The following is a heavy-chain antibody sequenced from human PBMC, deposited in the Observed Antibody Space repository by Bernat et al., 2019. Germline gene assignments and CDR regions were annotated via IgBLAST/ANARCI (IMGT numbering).Heavy chain of an antibody. V-gene: IGHV1-3*01. J-gene: IGHJ5*02. Sequence: QVQLVQSGAEVKKPGASVKVSCKASGYTFTSYAMHWVRQAPGQRLEWMGWINAGNGNTKYSQKFQGRVTITRDTSASTAYMELSSLRSEDTAVYYCARAHDYYCAWFDPWGQGTLVTVSS. CDR2: INAGNGNT. CDR1: GYTFTSYA. D-gene: IGHD3-10*01. CDR3: ARAHDYYCAWFDP.